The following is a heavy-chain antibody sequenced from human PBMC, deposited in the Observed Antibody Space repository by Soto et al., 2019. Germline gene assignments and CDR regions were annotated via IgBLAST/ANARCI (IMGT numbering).Heavy chain of an antibody. CDR1: GYTLTELS. CDR3: ASAYCSGGSCPDFDY. Sequence: ASVKVSCKVSGYTLTELSMHWVRQAPGKGLEWMGGFDPEDGETIYAQKFQGRVTMTEDTSTDTAYMELSSLRSEDTAVYYCASAYCSGGSCPDFDYWGQGTLVTVSS. V-gene: IGHV1-24*01. D-gene: IGHD2-15*01. J-gene: IGHJ4*02. CDR2: FDPEDGET.